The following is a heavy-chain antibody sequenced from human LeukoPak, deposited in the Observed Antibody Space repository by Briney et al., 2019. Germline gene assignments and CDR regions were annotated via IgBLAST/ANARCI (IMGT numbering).Heavy chain of an antibody. CDR3: AKERSTTGYFEY. Sequence: GGSLRLSCAASGFTFDDYAMHWVRQAPGKGLEWVSLISWDGGSTYYADSVKGRFTISRDNSKNSLYLQMNSLRAEDTALYYCAKERSTTGYFEYWGQGTLVTVSS. J-gene: IGHJ4*02. CDR1: GFTFDDYA. CDR2: ISWDGGST. D-gene: IGHD1-1*01. V-gene: IGHV3-43D*03.